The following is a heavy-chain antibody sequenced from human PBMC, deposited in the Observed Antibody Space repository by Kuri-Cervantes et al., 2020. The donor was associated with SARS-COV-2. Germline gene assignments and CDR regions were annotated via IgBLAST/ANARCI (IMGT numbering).Heavy chain of an antibody. CDR3: AKSGIERGNSPDAYGI. D-gene: IGHD2-21*01. J-gene: IGHJ3*02. V-gene: IGHV3-30*02. CDR1: GFTFSTYG. CDR2: IRYDGNNK. Sequence: GESLKISCAASGFTFSTYGMNWVRQSPGKGLEWVAFIRYDGNNKYYADSVKGRFTVSRDNSKNTLSVQMNSLRTDDTAVYYCAKSGIERGNSPDAYGIWGQGTMVTVSS.